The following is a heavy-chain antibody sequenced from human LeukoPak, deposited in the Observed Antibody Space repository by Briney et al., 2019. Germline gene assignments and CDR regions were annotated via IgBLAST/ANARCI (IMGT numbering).Heavy chain of an antibody. Sequence: GGSLRLSCAASGFTFSSYAMSWVRQAPGKGLEWVSAISGSGGSTYYADSVKSRFTISSDNSKNTLYLQMNSLGAEDTAVYYCAKGPYSSGWYYFDYWGQGTLVTVSS. CDR1: GFTFSSYA. CDR2: ISGSGGST. CDR3: AKGPYSSGWYYFDY. J-gene: IGHJ4*02. D-gene: IGHD6-19*01. V-gene: IGHV3-23*01.